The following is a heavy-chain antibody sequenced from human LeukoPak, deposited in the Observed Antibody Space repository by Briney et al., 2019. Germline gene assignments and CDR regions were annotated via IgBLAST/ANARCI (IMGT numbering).Heavy chain of an antibody. CDR1: GYTFTGYY. Sequence: ASVKVSCKASGYTFTGYYMHWVRQAPGQGLEWMRWINPNSGGTNYAQKFQGRVTMIRDTSISTAYMELSRLRSDDTAVYYCARGRTYYYDSSGYSSDAFDIWGQGTMVTVSS. CDR2: INPNSGGT. J-gene: IGHJ3*02. D-gene: IGHD3-22*01. CDR3: ARGRTYYYDSSGYSSDAFDI. V-gene: IGHV1-2*02.